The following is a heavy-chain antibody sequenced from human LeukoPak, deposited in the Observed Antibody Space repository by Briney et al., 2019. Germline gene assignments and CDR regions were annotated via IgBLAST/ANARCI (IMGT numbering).Heavy chain of an antibody. Sequence: GGSLRLSCAASGFTFSDYYMSWIRQAPGKGLEWLSYISSSGTTFYDADSVKGRFTISRDNAKNSLYLQMNSLRDEDTAVYYCARDTSGWYNDAFDIWGQGTMVTVSS. CDR2: ISSSGTTF. V-gene: IGHV3-11*04. CDR3: ARDTSGWYNDAFDI. D-gene: IGHD6-19*01. CDR1: GFTFSDYY. J-gene: IGHJ3*02.